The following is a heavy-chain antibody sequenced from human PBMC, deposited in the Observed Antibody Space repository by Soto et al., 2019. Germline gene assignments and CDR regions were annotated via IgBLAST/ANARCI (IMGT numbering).Heavy chain of an antibody. CDR2: INHSGST. V-gene: IGHV4-34*01. Sequence: LSLTCAVYGGSFSGYYWSWIRQPPGKGLEWIGEINHSGSTNYNPSLKSRVTISVDTSKNQFSLKLSSVTAADTAVYYCAREYCSGGSCYLNYWGQGTLVTVSS. J-gene: IGHJ4*02. CDR1: GGSFSGYY. CDR3: AREYCSGGSCYLNY. D-gene: IGHD2-15*01.